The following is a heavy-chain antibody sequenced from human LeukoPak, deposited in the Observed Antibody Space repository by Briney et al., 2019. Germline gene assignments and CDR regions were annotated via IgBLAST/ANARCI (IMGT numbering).Heavy chain of an antibody. CDR3: ATVIPGDDAVAFDY. CDR1: GYTLTELS. Sequence: EASVKVSCKVSGYTLTELSMHWVRQAPRKGLGWMGGFDPEDGETIYAQKFQGRVTMTEDTSTDTAYMELSSLRSEDTAVYYCATVIPGDDAVAFDYWGQGTLVTVSS. V-gene: IGHV1-24*01. CDR2: FDPEDGET. D-gene: IGHD2-15*01. J-gene: IGHJ4*02.